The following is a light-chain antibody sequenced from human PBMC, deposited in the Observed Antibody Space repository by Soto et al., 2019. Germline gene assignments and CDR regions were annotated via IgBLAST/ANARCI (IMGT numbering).Light chain of an antibody. CDR2: AAA. Sequence: DIPMTQSPSSLSASVGDRVTITCRASQSISSYLNWYRQKPGKATELLISAAASLQSWAPSRFSGRGSGTDFTLTIRTLQSEDFATYYSSQSDSIPPTFGPGTKVDIK. J-gene: IGKJ3*01. CDR1: QSISSY. V-gene: IGKV1-39*01. CDR3: SQSDSIPPT.